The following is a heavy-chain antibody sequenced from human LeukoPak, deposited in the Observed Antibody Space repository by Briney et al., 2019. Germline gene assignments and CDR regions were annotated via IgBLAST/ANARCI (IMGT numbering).Heavy chain of an antibody. CDR3: ASGTYYYYMDV. V-gene: IGHV4-59*01. Sequence: PSETLSLTCTVSGGSISSYYWSWIRQPPGKGLEWIGYIYYSGCTNYNPSLKSRVTISVHTSKNKFSLKLSSVTAADTAVYYCASGTYYYYMDVWGKGTTVTVSS. J-gene: IGHJ6*03. CDR1: GGSISSYY. CDR2: IYYSGCT. D-gene: IGHD1-1*01.